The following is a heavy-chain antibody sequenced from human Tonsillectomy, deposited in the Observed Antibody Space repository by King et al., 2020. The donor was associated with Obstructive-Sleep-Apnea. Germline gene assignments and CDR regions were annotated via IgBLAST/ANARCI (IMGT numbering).Heavy chain of an antibody. J-gene: IGHJ4*02. CDR3: ARDPTQKYGSGSYNFDY. Sequence: QLQESGPGLVKPSETLSLTCTVSGGSISSSSYYWGWIRQPPGKGLEWIGSIYYSGSTYYNPSLKSRVTISVDTSKNQFSLKLSSVTAADTAVYYCARDPTQKYGSGSYNFDYWGQGTLVTVSS. D-gene: IGHD3-10*01. CDR2: IYYSGST. CDR1: GGSISSSSYY. V-gene: IGHV4-39*07.